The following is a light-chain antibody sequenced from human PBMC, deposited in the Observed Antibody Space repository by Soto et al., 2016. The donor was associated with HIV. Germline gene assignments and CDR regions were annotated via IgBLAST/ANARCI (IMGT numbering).Light chain of an antibody. V-gene: IGKV1-39*01. CDR1: QSISTY. CDR2: DAS. J-gene: IGKJ1*01. Sequence: DIQMTQSPSSLSLSIGDRVSITCRASQSISTYLHWYQQKPGRAPKLLIYDASSLQSGVPSRFSGRGSGTDFTLTISDLQHEDLATYYCQQSSRTPRTFGQGTKLEIK. CDR3: QQSSRTPRT.